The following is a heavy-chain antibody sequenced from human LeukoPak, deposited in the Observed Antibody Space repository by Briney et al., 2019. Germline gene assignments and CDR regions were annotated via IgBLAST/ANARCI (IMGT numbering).Heavy chain of an antibody. CDR1: GFTFSTYA. D-gene: IGHD2-2*01. V-gene: IGHV3-23*01. J-gene: IGHJ4*02. CDR3: AKGVVVAPDVTPFDY. Sequence: GGSLRLSCEASGFTFSTYAMSWVRQAPGKGLEWVSSISGSGGSTYYADSVKGRFTISRDNAKNSLYLQMNSLRAEDTAVYYCAKGVVVAPDVTPFDYWGQGTLVTVSS. CDR2: ISGSGGST.